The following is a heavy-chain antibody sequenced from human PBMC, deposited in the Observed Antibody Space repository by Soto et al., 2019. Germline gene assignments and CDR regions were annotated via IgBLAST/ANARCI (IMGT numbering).Heavy chain of an antibody. CDR3: ARVPDCSGGSCYSLFGYYGMDV. D-gene: IGHD2-15*01. Sequence: ASVKVSCKASGGTFTSYAISWVRQAPGQGLEWMGGIIPIFGTANYAQKFQGRVTITADESTSTAYMELSSLRSEDKAVYYCARVPDCSGGSCYSLFGYYGMDVWGQGTTVTVSS. V-gene: IGHV1-69*13. J-gene: IGHJ6*02. CDR1: GGTFTSYA. CDR2: IIPIFGTA.